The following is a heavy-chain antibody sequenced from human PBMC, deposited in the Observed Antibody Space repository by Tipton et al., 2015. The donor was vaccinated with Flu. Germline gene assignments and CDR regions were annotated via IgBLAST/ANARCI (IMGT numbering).Heavy chain of an antibody. D-gene: IGHD5-12*01. CDR2: IYHSGST. CDR3: ARGYDVSSFDY. CDR1: GYSISSGYY. J-gene: IGHJ4*02. Sequence: LRLSCAVSGYSISSGYYWGWIRQPPGKGLEWIGSIYHSGSTYYNPSLKSRVTISVDTSKNQFSLKLSSVTAADTAVYYCARGYDVSSFDYWGQGTLVTVSS. V-gene: IGHV4-38-2*01.